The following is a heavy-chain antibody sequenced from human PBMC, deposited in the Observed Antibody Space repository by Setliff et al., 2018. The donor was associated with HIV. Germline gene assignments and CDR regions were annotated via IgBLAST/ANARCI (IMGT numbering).Heavy chain of an antibody. CDR3: ARRTTYVDTAMYDY. CDR1: GGSVGSGSYY. D-gene: IGHD5-18*01. J-gene: IGHJ4*02. Sequence: SETLSLTCSVSGGSVGSGSYYWSWIRQSPGKGLEWLGYIYYSGSTTYNPSLRSRVTISIDTSKNQFSLNLRSVTAADTAVYYCARRTTYVDTAMYDYWGQGTLVTVSS. V-gene: IGHV4-61*01. CDR2: IYYSGST.